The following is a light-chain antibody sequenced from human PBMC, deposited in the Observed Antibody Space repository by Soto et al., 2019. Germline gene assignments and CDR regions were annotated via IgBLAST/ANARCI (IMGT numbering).Light chain of an antibody. J-gene: IGLJ7*01. CDR1: SSDVGDSTY. CDR3: SSYTTSSTLEVV. CDR2: EVF. Sequence: QSALTQPASVSGSPGESVTISCTGTSSDVGDSTYVSWYQHHPGEAPRLMIYEVFNRPSGVSNRFSGSKSGNTASLTISGLQAEDEADYYCSSYTTSSTLEVVFGGGTQLTVL. V-gene: IGLV2-14*01.